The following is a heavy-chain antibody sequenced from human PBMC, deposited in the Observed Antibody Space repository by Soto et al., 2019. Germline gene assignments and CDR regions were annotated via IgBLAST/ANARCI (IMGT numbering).Heavy chain of an antibody. V-gene: IGHV5-51*01. J-gene: IGHJ4*02. CDR1: GYNFANYW. D-gene: IGHD6-13*01. CDR3: ARGDGTGLYGSSWSPRY. CDR2: IHPGDSDT. Sequence: GESLKISCKGSGYNFANYWIAWVRQMPGEGLEWMGIIHPGDSDTRYSPPFQGQVIISADKSISTAYLQWTSLRAEDTAVYYCARGDGTGLYGSSWSPRYWGQGTLVTVSS.